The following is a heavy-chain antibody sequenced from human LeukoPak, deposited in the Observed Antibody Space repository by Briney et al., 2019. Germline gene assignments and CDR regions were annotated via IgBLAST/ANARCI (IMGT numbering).Heavy chain of an antibody. Sequence: SETLSLTCTLSGGSISSYHWSWIRQPPGKGLEWIGYIYYSGSTNYNPSLKSRVTISVDTSKNHLSLKLSSVTAADTAVYHCAKLRRGDDAFDIWGQGTMVTVSS. CDR2: IYYSGST. J-gene: IGHJ3*02. D-gene: IGHD3-16*01. CDR1: GGSISSYH. CDR3: AKLRRGDDAFDI. V-gene: IGHV4-59*08.